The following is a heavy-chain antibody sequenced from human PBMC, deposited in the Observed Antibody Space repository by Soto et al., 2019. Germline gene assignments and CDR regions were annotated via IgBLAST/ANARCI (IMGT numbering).Heavy chain of an antibody. D-gene: IGHD2-2*01. CDR1: GFTFTSSA. Sequence: ASVKVSCKASGFTFTSSAMQWVRQARGQRLEWIGWIVVGSGNTNYAQKFQERVTITRDMSTSTAYMELSSLRSEDTAVYYCAAAGYCSSTSCYGRDGYWGQGTLVTVSS. V-gene: IGHV1-58*02. CDR2: IVVGSGNT. CDR3: AAAGYCSSTSCYGRDGY. J-gene: IGHJ4*02.